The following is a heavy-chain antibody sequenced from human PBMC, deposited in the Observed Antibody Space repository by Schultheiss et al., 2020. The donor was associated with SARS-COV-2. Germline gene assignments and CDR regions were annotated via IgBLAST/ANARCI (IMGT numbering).Heavy chain of an antibody. J-gene: IGHJ5*02. D-gene: IGHD2-15*01. CDR3: ARGLGLVVVAAKELDP. Sequence: GGSLRLSCAASGFTFSSYGMHWVRQAPGKGLEWVAVIWYDGSNKYYADSVKGRFTISRDNSKNTLYLQLNSLRAEDTAVYYCARGLGLVVVAAKELDPWGQGTLVTVSS. CDR2: IWYDGSNK. V-gene: IGHV3-33*08. CDR1: GFTFSSYG.